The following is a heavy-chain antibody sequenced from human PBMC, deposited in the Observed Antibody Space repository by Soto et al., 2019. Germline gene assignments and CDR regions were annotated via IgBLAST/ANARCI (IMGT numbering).Heavy chain of an antibody. V-gene: IGHV5-10-1*01. CDR2: IDPSDSYT. CDR1: GYSFTSYW. CDR3: ARHGNSGPEDTLDV. J-gene: IGHJ6*02. D-gene: IGHD6-19*01. Sequence: PGESLKISCKGSGYSFTSYWISWVRQMPGKGLEWMGRIDPSDSYTNYSPSFQGHVTISADKSISTVYLQWSSLTASDTAMYYCARHGNSGPEDTLDVWGQGTTVTVSS.